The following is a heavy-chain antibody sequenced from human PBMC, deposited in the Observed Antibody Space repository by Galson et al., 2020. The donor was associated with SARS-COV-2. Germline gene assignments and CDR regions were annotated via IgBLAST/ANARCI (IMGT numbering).Heavy chain of an antibody. CDR3: AKDKDDYGMDV. CDR2: ISWNSGSI. J-gene: IGHJ6*02. Sequence: SLKISCAASGFTFDDYAMHWVRQAPGKGLEWVSGISWNSGSIGYADSVKGRFTISRDNAKNSLYLQMNSLRAEDTALYYCAKDKDDYGMDVWGQGTTVTVSS. V-gene: IGHV3-9*01. CDR1: GFTFDDYA.